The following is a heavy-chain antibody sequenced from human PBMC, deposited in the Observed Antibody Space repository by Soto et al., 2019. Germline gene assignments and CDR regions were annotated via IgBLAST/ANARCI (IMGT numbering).Heavy chain of an antibody. CDR3: ARDSPYYDFWSGYYKYYYYGMDV. V-gene: IGHV4-59*01. CDR2: IYYSGST. J-gene: IGHJ6*02. CDR1: GCSISSYY. Sequence: PSETLSLTCTVSGCSISSYYWSWIRQPPGKGLEWIGYIYYSGSTNYNPSLKSRVTISVDTSKNQFSLKLSSVTAADTAVYYCARDSPYYDFWSGYYKYYYYGMDVWGQGTTVTV. D-gene: IGHD3-3*01.